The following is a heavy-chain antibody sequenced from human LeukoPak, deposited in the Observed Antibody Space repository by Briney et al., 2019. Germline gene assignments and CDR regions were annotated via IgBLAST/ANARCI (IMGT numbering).Heavy chain of an antibody. CDR2: ISYDGSNK. Sequence: GGSLRLSCAASGFTFSSYAMHWVRQAPGKGLEWVAVISYDGSNKYYADSVKGRFTISRDNAKNSLYLQMNSLRAEDTAVYYCARGGQQLRLAGVDYWGQGTLVTVSS. CDR3: ARGGQQLRLAGVDY. CDR1: GFTFSSYA. J-gene: IGHJ4*02. D-gene: IGHD6-13*01. V-gene: IGHV3-30-3*01.